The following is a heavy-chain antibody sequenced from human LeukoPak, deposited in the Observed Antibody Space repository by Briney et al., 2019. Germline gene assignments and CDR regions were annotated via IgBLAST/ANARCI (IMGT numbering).Heavy chain of an antibody. V-gene: IGHV6-1*01. J-gene: IGHJ4*02. CDR3: ARSLGEGIAAAGDFDY. D-gene: IGHD6-13*01. Sequence: SQTLSLTCAISGDSFSSNSAAWNWIRQSPSRGLEWLGRTYYRSKWYNDYAVSVKSRITINPDTSKNQFSLQLNSVTPEDTAVYYCARSLGEGIAAAGDFDYWGQGTLVTVSS. CDR1: GDSFSSNSAA. CDR2: TYYRSKWYN.